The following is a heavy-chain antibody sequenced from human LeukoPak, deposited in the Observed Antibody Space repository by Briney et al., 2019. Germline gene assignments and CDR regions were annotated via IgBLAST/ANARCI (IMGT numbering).Heavy chain of an antibody. D-gene: IGHD5-24*01. J-gene: IGHJ3*02. CDR1: GGSITSYY. CDR2: IYYTGST. CDR3: ARLGPVEMSTGRAFDI. Sequence: PSETLSLTCTVSGGSITSYYWSWIRQSPGKGLGWIGYIYYTGSTTYSPSLKSRVTISVNTSKNQFSLKLSSVTAADTAVYYCARLGPVEMSTGRAFDIWGQGTMVTVSS. V-gene: IGHV4-59*08.